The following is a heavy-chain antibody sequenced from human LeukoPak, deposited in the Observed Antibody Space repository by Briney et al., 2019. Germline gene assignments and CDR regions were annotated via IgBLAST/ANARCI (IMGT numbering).Heavy chain of an antibody. J-gene: IGHJ3*02. D-gene: IGHD2-2*01. CDR2: IYYSGST. CDR1: GGSISSYY. V-gene: IGHV4-59*01. CDR3: ASRYCSSTSCPDAFDI. Sequence: SETLSLTCTVSGGSISSYYWSWIRQPPGKGLEWIGYIYYSGSTNYNPSLKSRVTISVDTSKNQFSLKLSSVTAADTAVYYCASRYCSSTSCPDAFDIWGQGTMVTVSS.